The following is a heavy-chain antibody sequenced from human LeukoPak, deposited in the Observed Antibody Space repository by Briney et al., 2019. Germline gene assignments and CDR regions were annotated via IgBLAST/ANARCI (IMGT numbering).Heavy chain of an antibody. Sequence: ASVKVSCKASGYTFTSHDINWVRQATGQGLEWMGWMNPNSGNTGYAQKFQGRVTMTRDTSTTTAYMELSSLRSEDTAVYYCARDRGIFGVVKGVYYYGMDVWGQGTTVTVSS. CDR2: MNPNSGNT. CDR3: ARDRGIFGVVKGVYYYGMDV. V-gene: IGHV1-8*01. CDR1: GYTFTSHD. J-gene: IGHJ6*02. D-gene: IGHD3-3*02.